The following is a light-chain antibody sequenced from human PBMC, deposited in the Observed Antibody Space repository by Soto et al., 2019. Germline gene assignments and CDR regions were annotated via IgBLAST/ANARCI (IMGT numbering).Light chain of an antibody. Sequence: QSVLTQPPSVSGAPGQRVTISCTGSSSNIGAGYDVNWYQQHPGTAPKVLIYGNSNRPSGVPDRFSGSKSGTSASLAITGLQAEDVADYYCQSYDSGLSGSVFGGGTKLTVL. V-gene: IGLV1-40*01. J-gene: IGLJ2*01. CDR2: GNS. CDR1: SSNIGAGYD. CDR3: QSYDSGLSGSV.